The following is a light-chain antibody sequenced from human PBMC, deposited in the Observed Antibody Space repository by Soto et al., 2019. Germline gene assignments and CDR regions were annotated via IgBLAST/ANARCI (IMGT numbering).Light chain of an antibody. CDR1: SSNIGSDS. CDR3: AAWDDSLNGVV. CDR2: NNN. V-gene: IGLV1-44*01. J-gene: IGLJ2*01. Sequence: QSVLTQAPSASGTPGQRVTISCSGSSSNIGSDSVNWYQQLPGTAPKLLIYNNNQRPSGVPDRFSGSKSGTSASLAISGLQSEDEADYYCAAWDDSLNGVVFGGGIKLTVL.